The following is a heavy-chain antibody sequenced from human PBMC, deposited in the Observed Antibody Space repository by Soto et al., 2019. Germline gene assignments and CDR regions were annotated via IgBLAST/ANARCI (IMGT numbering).Heavy chain of an antibody. CDR1: GFTFSSYS. CDR3: ARNQLVLSGPFDY. J-gene: IGHJ4*02. Sequence: GGSLRLSCAASGFTFSSYSMNWVRQAPGKGLEWVSSISSSSSYIYYADSVKGRFTISRDNAKNSLYLQMNSLRAEDTAVYYCARNQLVLSGPFDYWGQGTLVTVSS. D-gene: IGHD6-13*01. CDR2: ISSSSSYI. V-gene: IGHV3-21*01.